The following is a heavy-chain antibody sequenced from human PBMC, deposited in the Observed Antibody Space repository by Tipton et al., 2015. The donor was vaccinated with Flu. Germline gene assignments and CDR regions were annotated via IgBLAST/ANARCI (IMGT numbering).Heavy chain of an antibody. Sequence: SLRLSCAASGFTFSSYDMHWVRQATGKGLEWVSAIGTAGDTYYPGSVKGRFTISRENAKNSLYLQMNSLRAGDTAVYYCARDRRVWFGERNYYYGMDVWGQGPTVTVSS. D-gene: IGHD3-10*01. CDR1: GFTFSSYD. CDR3: ARDRRVWFGERNYYYGMDV. CDR2: IGTAGDT. V-gene: IGHV3-13*01. J-gene: IGHJ6*02.